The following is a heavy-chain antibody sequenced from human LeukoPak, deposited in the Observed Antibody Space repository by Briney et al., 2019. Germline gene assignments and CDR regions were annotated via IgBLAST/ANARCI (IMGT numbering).Heavy chain of an antibody. CDR3: ARGTEVWLRLANWFDP. V-gene: IGHV1-2*04. D-gene: IGHD5-12*01. J-gene: IGHJ5*02. CDR1: GYTFTGYY. CDR2: INPNSGGT. Sequence: ASVKVSCKASGYTFTGYYMHWVRQAPGQGLEWMGWINPNSGGTNYAQKFQGWVTMTRDTSISTAYMELSRLGSDDTAVYYCARGTEVWLRLANWFDPWGQGTLVTVSS.